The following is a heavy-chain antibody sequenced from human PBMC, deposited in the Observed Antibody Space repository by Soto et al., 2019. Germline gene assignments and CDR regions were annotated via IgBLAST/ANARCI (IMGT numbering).Heavy chain of an antibody. J-gene: IGHJ4*02. D-gene: IGHD6-13*01. Sequence: EVQLLESGGGLVQPGGSLRLSCAASGFTFSSYAMNWVRQAPGKGLEWVSVTSGSDGSTYYADSVNGRFTISRDNSKNTLNLQMNSLRAEDTAVYYCARRSSSWYFDYWGQGTLVTVSS. V-gene: IGHV3-23*01. CDR2: TSGSDGST. CDR3: ARRSSSWYFDY. CDR1: GFTFSSYA.